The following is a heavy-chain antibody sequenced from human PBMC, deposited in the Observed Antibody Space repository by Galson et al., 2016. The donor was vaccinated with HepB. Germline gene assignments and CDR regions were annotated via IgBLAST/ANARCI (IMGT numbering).Heavy chain of an antibody. CDR3: AKDRRPPPYSGYDYGYFEG. CDR2: ISFDGNNR. J-gene: IGHJ1*01. Sequence: SLRLSCAASGFIFDTSGLHWVRQAPGKGLEWVARISFDGNNRDYGDSVKGRFTISRDNSKNTLSLQMNSLRDEDTAVYYCAKDRRPPPYSGYDYGYFEGWGQGTLVIVSS. D-gene: IGHD5-12*01. V-gene: IGHV3-30*18. CDR1: GFIFDTSG.